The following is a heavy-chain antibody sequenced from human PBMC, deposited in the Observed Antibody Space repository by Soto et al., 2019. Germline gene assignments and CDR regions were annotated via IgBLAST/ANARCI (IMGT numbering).Heavy chain of an antibody. Sequence: GGSLRISCAASEINFSRAWMSWVRQAPGKGLEWVGRIKSKFDGETIDYAAPVKGRFTISRDDSKNIVYLQMNSLNTEDTAVYYCATGLLRYYAYWGHGTLVTVSS. V-gene: IGHV3-15*01. D-gene: IGHD3-9*01. CDR1: EINFSRAW. J-gene: IGHJ4*01. CDR2: IKSKFDGETI. CDR3: ATGLLRYYAY.